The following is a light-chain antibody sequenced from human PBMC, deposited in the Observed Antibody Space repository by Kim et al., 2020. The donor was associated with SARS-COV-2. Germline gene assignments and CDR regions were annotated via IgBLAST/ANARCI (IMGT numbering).Light chain of an antibody. V-gene: IGLV3-1*01. J-gene: IGLJ2*01. CDR1: KLGDKY. Sequence: SYELTQPPSVSVSPGQTASITCSGDKLGDKYACWYQQKPGQSPVLVIYQDSKRPSGIPERFSGSNSGNTATLTISGTQAMDEADYYCQAWDSSPVVFGGGPQLTVL. CDR2: QDS. CDR3: QAWDSSPVV.